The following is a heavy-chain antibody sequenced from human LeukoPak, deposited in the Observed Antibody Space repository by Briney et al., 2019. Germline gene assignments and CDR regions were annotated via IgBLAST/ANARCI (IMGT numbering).Heavy chain of an antibody. CDR1: GYTFTSYG. V-gene: IGHV1-18*01. CDR3: ARDLGYCSSTTCYRKYFDY. J-gene: IGHJ4*02. D-gene: IGHD2-2*02. Sequence: GASVKVSCKASGYTFTSYGINWVRQAPGQGLTWMGWINTYNDNTNYAEKFKGRLTMTTDTFTRTAYMELRSLRSDDTAVYYCARDLGYCSSTTCYRKYFDYWGQGTLVTVSS. CDR2: INTYNDNT.